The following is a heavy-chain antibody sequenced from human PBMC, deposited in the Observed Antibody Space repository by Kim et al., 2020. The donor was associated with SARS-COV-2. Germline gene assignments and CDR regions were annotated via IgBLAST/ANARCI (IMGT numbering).Heavy chain of an antibody. CDR1: GDSISNYY. Sequence: SETLSLTCTVSGDSISNYYWSWIRQPAGKRLEWIGRISTTGNTNYNPSLNSRVTLSVDTSKNQFSLTLSSVTAADTAVYYCAREGGAGRSKDYWRQGTLVTVSS. CDR2: ISTTGNT. CDR3: AREGGAGRSKDY. J-gene: IGHJ4*02. D-gene: IGHD3-10*01. V-gene: IGHV4-4*07.